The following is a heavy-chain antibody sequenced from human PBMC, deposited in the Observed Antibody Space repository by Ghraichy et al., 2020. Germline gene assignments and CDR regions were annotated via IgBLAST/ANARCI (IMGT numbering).Heavy chain of an antibody. CDR3: ARDPRGYCSSNTCPKPYYFDY. J-gene: IGHJ4*02. V-gene: IGHV1-18*01. CDR2: ISADNVNT. CDR1: GYIFSSYG. Sequence: ASVKVSCKASGYIFSSYGISWVRQAPGQGLEWMGWISADNVNTNYAQKVQGRVTMTSDTTTSTAYMDLRSLRSDDTAVYYCARDPRGYCSSNTCPKPYYFDYWGQGTLVAVSS. D-gene: IGHD2-2*01.